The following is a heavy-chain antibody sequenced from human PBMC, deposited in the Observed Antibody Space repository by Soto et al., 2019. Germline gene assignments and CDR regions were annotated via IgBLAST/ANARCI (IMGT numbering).Heavy chain of an antibody. D-gene: IGHD4-17*01. CDR1: GYTFTSYY. CDR3: AREGEVFYGDYFHWWGYYYYMDV. CDR2: INPSGGST. Sequence: ASVKVSCKASGYTFTSYYMHWVRQAPGQGLEWMGIINPSGGSTSYAQKFQGRVTMTRDTSTSTVYMELSSLRSEDTAVYYCAREGEVFYGDYFHWWGYYYYMDVWGKGTTVTVSS. V-gene: IGHV1-46*03. J-gene: IGHJ6*03.